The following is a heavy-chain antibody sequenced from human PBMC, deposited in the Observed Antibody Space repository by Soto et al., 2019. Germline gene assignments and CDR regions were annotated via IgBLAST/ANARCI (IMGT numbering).Heavy chain of an antibody. CDR3: ARAESSGWYGWFDP. CDR2: IIPIFGTA. J-gene: IGHJ5*02. D-gene: IGHD6-19*01. Sequence: QVQLVQSGAEVKKPGSSVKVSCKASGGTFSSYAISWVRQAPGQGLEWMGGIIPIFGTANYAQKFQGRVTITADESTSTAYMKLSSLRSEDTAVYYCARAESSGWYGWFDPWGQGTLVTVSS. CDR1: GGTFSSYA. V-gene: IGHV1-69*12.